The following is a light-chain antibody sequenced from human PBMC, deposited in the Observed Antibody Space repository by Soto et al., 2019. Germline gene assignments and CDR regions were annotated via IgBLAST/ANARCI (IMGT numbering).Light chain of an antibody. CDR1: QSLGTW. J-gene: IGKJ4*01. Sequence: DIQMTQSPSTLSASAGDRAILTCRASQSLGTWLAWYQQKPGTAPVLLIYDVSRLESGVPSRFRGRGSGTEFTLTISSLQPDDFATYYCQQYCSWPLIFGGGTKVEIK. V-gene: IGKV1-5*01. CDR2: DVS. CDR3: QQYCSWPLI.